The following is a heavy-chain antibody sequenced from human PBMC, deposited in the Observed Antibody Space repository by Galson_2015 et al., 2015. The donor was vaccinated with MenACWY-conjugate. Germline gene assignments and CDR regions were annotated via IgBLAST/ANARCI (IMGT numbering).Heavy chain of an antibody. V-gene: IGHV4-61*08. D-gene: IGHD2/OR15-2a*01. J-gene: IGHJ4*02. CDR2: IYDSGTT. Sequence: ETLSLTCTVSGGSASSSGYYWTWIRQPPGKGLEWIGLIYDSGTTKYNPSLKGRVTISLDTSKNQVSLKLSAVTAADTAVYYCAREFSYWGQGTLVTVSS. CDR3: AREFSY. CDR1: GGSASSSGYY.